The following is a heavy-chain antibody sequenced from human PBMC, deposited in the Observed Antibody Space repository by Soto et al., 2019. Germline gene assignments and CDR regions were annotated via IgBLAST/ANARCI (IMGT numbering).Heavy chain of an antibody. CDR1: GFTFRWYW. CDR3: ASPRGGL. Sequence: EVQLVESGGGLVQPGGSLRLSCAASGFTFRWYWMSWVRQAPGKGLQWVANIKQDGSEKYYVDSVKGQFTISRDNAKNSLYLQMNSLRAEDTAVYYCASPRGGLWGQGTLVTVSS. J-gene: IGHJ4*02. D-gene: IGHD3-16*01. V-gene: IGHV3-7*01. CDR2: IKQDGSEK.